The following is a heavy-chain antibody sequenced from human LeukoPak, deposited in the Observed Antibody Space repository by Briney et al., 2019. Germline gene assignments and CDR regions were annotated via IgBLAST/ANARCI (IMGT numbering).Heavy chain of an antibody. CDR1: GGSFSGYY. D-gene: IGHD2-2*01. CDR3: ARDLSGYCSSTSCLDYYYYMDV. J-gene: IGHJ6*03. V-gene: IGHV4-59*01. CDR2: IYYSGST. Sequence: PSETLSLTCAVYGGSFSGYYWSWIRQPPGKGLEWIGYIYYSGSTNYNPSLKSRVTISVDTSKNQFSLKLSSVTAADTAVYYCARDLSGYCSSTSCLDYYYYMDVWGKGTTVTVSS.